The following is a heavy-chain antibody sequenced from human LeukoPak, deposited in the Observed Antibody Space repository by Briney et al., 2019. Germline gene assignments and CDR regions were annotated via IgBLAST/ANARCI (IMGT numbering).Heavy chain of an antibody. J-gene: IGHJ3*02. Sequence: SETLSLTCTVSGGSISSYYWSWIRQPPGKGLEWIGYIYYSGSTNHNPSLKSRVTISVDTSKNQFSLKLSSVTAADTAVYYCARHGGIVLGNGAFDIWGQGTMVTVSS. V-gene: IGHV4-59*08. D-gene: IGHD2-8*01. CDR1: GGSISSYY. CDR2: IYYSGST. CDR3: ARHGGIVLGNGAFDI.